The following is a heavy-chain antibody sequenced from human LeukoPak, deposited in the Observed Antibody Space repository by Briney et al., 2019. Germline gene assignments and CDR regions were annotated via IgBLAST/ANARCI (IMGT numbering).Heavy chain of an antibody. J-gene: IGHJ4*02. D-gene: IGHD2-21*02. V-gene: IGHV1-69*05. CDR3: ARDREVTAPQYYFDY. CDR2: LIPISNTT. CDR1: GGAFRIYR. Sequence: ASVKVSCKASGGAFRIYRLSWVRQAPGQGLEWMGGLIPISNTTNYAQKFQGRLSISRDESTSTTYMSLSSLTSEDTAVYFCARDREVTAPQYYFDYWGQGTLVTVSS.